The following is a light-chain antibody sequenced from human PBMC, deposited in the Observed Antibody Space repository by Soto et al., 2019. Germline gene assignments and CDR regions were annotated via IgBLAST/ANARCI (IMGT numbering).Light chain of an antibody. CDR2: GAS. CDR3: QQYRSSPPEFT. Sequence: EIVLTQSPGTLAVSPGEIVTLSCRASQSVVSSYLAWYQQSPGQAPRLLIFGASYRATGITDRFSGSGTGTNFALTIIRLEQEDFAVYYCQQYRSSPPEFTFGPGTKVDSK. V-gene: IGKV3-20*01. J-gene: IGKJ3*01. CDR1: QSVVSSY.